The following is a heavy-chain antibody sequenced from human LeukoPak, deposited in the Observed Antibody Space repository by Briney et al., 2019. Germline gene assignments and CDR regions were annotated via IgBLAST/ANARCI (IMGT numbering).Heavy chain of an antibody. CDR2: IYYSGST. Sequence: SETLSLTCTVSGGSISSSSYYWGWIRQPPGKGLEWIGSIYYSGSTYYNPSLKSRVTISIDTSKNQFSLKLSSVTAADTAVYYCARVEYTLSLDYWGHGILVTVSS. J-gene: IGHJ4*01. D-gene: IGHD6-6*01. CDR3: ARVEYTLSLDY. V-gene: IGHV4-39*07. CDR1: GGSISSSSYY.